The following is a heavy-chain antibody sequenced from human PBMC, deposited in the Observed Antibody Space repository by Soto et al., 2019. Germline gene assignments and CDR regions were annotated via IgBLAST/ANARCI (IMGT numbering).Heavy chain of an antibody. CDR1: GYSFTSYW. CDR2: IDPSDSYT. D-gene: IGHD1-26*01. V-gene: IGHV5-10-1*01. CDR3: ARLMPAGGATRWVGGYYYYRVDV. J-gene: IGHJ6*02. Sequence: PGESLKISCKGSGYSFTSYWINWVRQMPGKGLEWMGRIDPSDSYTNYSPSFQGHVTISTDKSIGTAYLQWSSLKASDSAMYYCARLMPAGGATRWVGGYYYYRVDVWGQGTTVTVSS.